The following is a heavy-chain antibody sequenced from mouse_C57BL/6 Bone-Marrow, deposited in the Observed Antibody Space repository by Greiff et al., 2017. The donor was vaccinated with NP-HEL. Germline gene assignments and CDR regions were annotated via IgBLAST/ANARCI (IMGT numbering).Heavy chain of an antibody. D-gene: IGHD1-1*01. CDR1: GFTFSDYG. Sequence: EVMLVESGGGLVKPGGSLKLSCAASGFTFSDYGMHWVRQAPEKGLEWVAYISSGSSTIYSADTVKGRFTIYRDNAKNTLFLRMTSQRSEDTDRSYCARYYATYWGQGTLVTVSA. CDR2: ISSGSSTI. J-gene: IGHJ3*01. CDR3: ARYYATY. V-gene: IGHV5-17*01.